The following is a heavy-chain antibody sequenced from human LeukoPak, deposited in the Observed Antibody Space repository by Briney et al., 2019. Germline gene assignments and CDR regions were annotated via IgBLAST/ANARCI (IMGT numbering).Heavy chain of an antibody. CDR2: ISSSGMTK. J-gene: IGHJ4*02. CDR1: GFTFSKYA. CDR3: ARDPRGIHFDY. D-gene: IGHD1-26*01. Sequence: GGSLRLSCAAAGFTFSKYAMSWVRQAPGKGLEWVSYISSSGMTKYYAVSVKGRFTISRDNAKNSLYLQLNSLRAEDTAVYYCARDPRGIHFDYWGQGTRVTVSS. V-gene: IGHV3-48*03.